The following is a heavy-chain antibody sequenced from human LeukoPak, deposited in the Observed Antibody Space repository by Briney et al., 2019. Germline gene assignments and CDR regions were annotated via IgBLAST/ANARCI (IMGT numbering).Heavy chain of an antibody. CDR1: GGSISSYY. V-gene: IGHV4-59*01. Sequence: SETLSLTCTVSGGSISSYYWSWIRQPPGKGLEWIGYIYYGGSTNYNPSLKSRVTISVDTSKNQFSLKLSSVTAADTAVYYCARFVPYCSSTSCYTNYYYYGMDVWGQGTTVTVSS. D-gene: IGHD2-2*02. J-gene: IGHJ6*02. CDR2: IYYGGST. CDR3: ARFVPYCSSTSCYTNYYYYGMDV.